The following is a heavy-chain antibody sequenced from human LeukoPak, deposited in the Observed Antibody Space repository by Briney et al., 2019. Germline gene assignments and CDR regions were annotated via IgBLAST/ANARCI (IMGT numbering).Heavy chain of an antibody. CDR3: ARGSYGWFDP. D-gene: IGHD1-26*01. CDR1: GDSISSYF. V-gene: IGHV4-59*01. CDR2: IYHSGTS. J-gene: IGHJ5*02. Sequence: SETLSLTCTVSGDSISSYFWTWIRQPPGKGLEWIGFIYHSGTSSYNPSLKSRLTMSVDTSKNQVSLKLNSVTAADTAIYYCARGSYGWFDPWGQGTLVTVSS.